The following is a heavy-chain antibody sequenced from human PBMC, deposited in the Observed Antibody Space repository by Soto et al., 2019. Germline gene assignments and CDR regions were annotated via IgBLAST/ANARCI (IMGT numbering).Heavy chain of an antibody. CDR3: ARDPSYGDYSYYGMDV. Sequence: QVQLQESGPGLVKPSQTLSLTCTVSGASINGGGYYWSWIRQHPGKGLEWIGSIYYSGNTYYSPSLKSRVTISVDKSKNHFSLRLTSVTAADTAVYYCARDPSYGDYSYYGMDVWGQGTTVTVSS. J-gene: IGHJ6*02. CDR2: IYYSGNT. V-gene: IGHV4-31*03. D-gene: IGHD4-17*01. CDR1: GASINGGGYY.